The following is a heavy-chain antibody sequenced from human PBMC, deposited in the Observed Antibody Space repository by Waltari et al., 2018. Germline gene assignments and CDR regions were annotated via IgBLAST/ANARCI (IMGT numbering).Heavy chain of an antibody. D-gene: IGHD1-26*01. V-gene: IGHV4-39*01. Sequence: QLQLQESGPGLVKPSETLSLTCSVSGGSISNSSYYWGWIRQPPGKGLEWIGSIHYSGSTYYNPSLKSRVTISVDTSKNQFSLRLTSVTAADTAVYYCARHVGEATTFDYWGQGTLVTVSS. J-gene: IGHJ4*02. CDR2: IHYSGST. CDR1: GGSISNSSYY. CDR3: ARHVGEATTFDY.